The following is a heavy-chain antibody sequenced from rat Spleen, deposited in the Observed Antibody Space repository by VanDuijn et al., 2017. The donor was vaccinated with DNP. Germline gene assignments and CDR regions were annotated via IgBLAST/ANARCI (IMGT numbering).Heavy chain of an antibody. CDR3: ARHSLPGSDYFDY. D-gene: IGHD1-4*01. CDR1: GFTFNNYW. Sequence: EVQLVESGGDLVQPGRSLKLSCVASGFTFNNYWMTWIRQVPGKGLEWVASITSSGGSTYYRDSVKGRFTISRDNAKSTLYLQMDSLRSEDTATYYCARHSLPGSDYFDYWGQGVMVTVSS. V-gene: IGHV5-31*01. J-gene: IGHJ2*01. CDR2: ITSSGGST.